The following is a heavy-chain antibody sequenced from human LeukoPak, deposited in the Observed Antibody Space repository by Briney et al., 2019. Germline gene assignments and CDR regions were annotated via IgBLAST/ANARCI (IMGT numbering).Heavy chain of an antibody. CDR3: ASNYYDSSGYYYTDY. CDR2: TYYRSKWFN. D-gene: IGHD3-22*01. Sequence: SQTLSLTCAISGDSVSSNSAAWNWNRPSQSRDLEWLGRTYYRSKWFNDYAVSVKGRITINPDTSKNQFSLQLNSVTPEDTAVYYCASNYYDSSGYYYTDYWGQGTLVTVSS. V-gene: IGHV6-1*01. CDR1: GDSVSSNSAA. J-gene: IGHJ4*02.